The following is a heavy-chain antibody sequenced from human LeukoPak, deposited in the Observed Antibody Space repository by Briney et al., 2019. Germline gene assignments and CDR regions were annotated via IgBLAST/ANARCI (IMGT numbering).Heavy chain of an antibody. D-gene: IGHD6-13*01. CDR3: VRGAYSSSWLNFDY. J-gene: IGHJ4*02. CDR1: GFTFSSYA. CDR2: ISHNSRSI. V-gene: IGHV3-23*01. Sequence: GGSLRLSCAASGFTFSSYAMSWVRQAPGQGLEWVSSISHNSRSIHYTDSVKGRFTISRDNSKNTLYLQMNSLRAEDTAVYYCVRGAYSSSWLNFDYWGQGTLVTVSS.